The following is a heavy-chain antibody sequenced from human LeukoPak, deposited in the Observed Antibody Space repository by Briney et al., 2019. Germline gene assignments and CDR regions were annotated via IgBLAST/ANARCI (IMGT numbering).Heavy chain of an antibody. CDR1: GFTFDDYA. V-gene: IGHV3-9*01. J-gene: IGHJ4*02. Sequence: GGSLRLSCAASGFTFDDYAMHWVRQAPGKGLEWVSGISWNSGSIGYADSVKGRFTISRDNAKNSLYLQMNSLRAEDTALYYCAKARVIVATIGPFDYWGQGTLVTVSS. CDR3: AKARVIVATIGPFDY. D-gene: IGHD5-12*01. CDR2: ISWNSGSI.